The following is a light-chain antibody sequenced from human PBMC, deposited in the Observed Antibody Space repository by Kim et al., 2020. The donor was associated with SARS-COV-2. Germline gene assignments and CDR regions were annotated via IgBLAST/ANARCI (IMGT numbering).Light chain of an antibody. CDR3: DSRDNSGKQ. V-gene: IGLV3-19*01. CDR1: RLRFYD. CDR2: DKS. Sequence: SVALGQTARSTGQRVRLRFYDESWYQQKPGQAPMLSMYDKSNRTSGIQDRFSCSSTGSTAYLTITGAKAEDEADYYCDSRDNSGKQFGGGTKLTVL. J-gene: IGLJ3*02.